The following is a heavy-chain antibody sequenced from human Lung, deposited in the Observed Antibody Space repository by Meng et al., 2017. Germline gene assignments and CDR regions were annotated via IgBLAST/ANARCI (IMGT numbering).Heavy chain of an antibody. CDR1: GGFFIDYY. J-gene: IGHJ4*02. CDR2: INHSGST. Sequence: QVQLQQWGAGLLKPSATLPLPAVACGGFFIDYYGSWFRQPPGKGLEWIGEINHSGSTNYNPSLESRASISVDTPQNNLSLKLSSVTAADSAVYYCARGPTTMAHDFDYWGQGTLVTVSS. D-gene: IGHD4-11*01. V-gene: IGHV4-34*01. CDR3: ARGPTTMAHDFDY.